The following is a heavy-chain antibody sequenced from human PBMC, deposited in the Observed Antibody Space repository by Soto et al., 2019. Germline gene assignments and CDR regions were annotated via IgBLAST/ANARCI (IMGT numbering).Heavy chain of an antibody. J-gene: IGHJ4*02. CDR1: GGSFSGYY. D-gene: IGHD2-8*02. V-gene: IGHV4-34*01. CDR2: INHSGST. Sequence: QVQLQQWGAGLLKPSETLFLTCAVYGGSFSGYYWTWIRQPPGTGLEWIGEINHSGSTNYNPSLKSRVTISVDTSKNQFSLKLTSVTAADPAVYYCARDKITGLFDYWGQGTLVTVSS. CDR3: ARDKITGLFDY.